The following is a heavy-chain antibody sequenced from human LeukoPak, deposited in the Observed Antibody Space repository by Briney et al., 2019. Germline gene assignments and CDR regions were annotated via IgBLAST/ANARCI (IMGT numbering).Heavy chain of an antibody. CDR1: GFMLSSSW. V-gene: IGHV3-23*01. Sequence: GGSLSLSCPASGFMLSSSWRALVRQAPGTGLEGVTAISGSSGSRYYTDSMKCRYTIARKNSKITLYLQMISLKAEDTAVYYCAKYYSSGWPDVFDIWGQGTMVTVSS. CDR3: AKYYSSGWPDVFDI. D-gene: IGHD6-19*01. J-gene: IGHJ3*02. CDR2: ISGSSGSR.